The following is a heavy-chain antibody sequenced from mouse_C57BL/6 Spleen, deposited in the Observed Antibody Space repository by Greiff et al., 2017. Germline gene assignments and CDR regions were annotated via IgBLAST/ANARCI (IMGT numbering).Heavy chain of an antibody. V-gene: IGHV14-4*01. Sequence: EVKLQQSGAELVRPGASVKLSCTASGFNIKDDYMHWVKQRPEQGLEWIGWIDPENGDTEYASKFQGKATITADTSSNTAYLQLSSLTSEDTAVYYCTTRGVGNRYYFDYWGQGTTLTVSS. D-gene: IGHD2-1*01. CDR2: IDPENGDT. CDR3: TTRGVGNRYYFDY. J-gene: IGHJ2*01. CDR1: GFNIKDDY.